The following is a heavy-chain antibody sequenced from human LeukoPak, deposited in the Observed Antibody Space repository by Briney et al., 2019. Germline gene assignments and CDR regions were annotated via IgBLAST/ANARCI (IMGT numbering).Heavy chain of an antibody. Sequence: GGSLRLSCAASGFTFSSYAMHGVRLAPGKGLEWVAVLSYDDSNKSYAACATGRFTSSRDNSKNTLYLQMNILRTEYTAVYQCARDLRGNSTGPYDYCGQGTLVTVSA. CDR2: LSYDDSNK. V-gene: IGHV3-30*01. J-gene: IGHJ4*02. CDR3: ARDLRGNSTGPYDY. D-gene: IGHD4-23*01. CDR1: GFTFSSYA.